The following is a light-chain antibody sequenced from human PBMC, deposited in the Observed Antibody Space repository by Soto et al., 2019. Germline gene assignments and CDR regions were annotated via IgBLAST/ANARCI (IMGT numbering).Light chain of an antibody. CDR1: QTISSW. J-gene: IGKJ4*01. CDR2: KAS. CDR3: LQHNSYPLT. V-gene: IGKV1-5*03. Sequence: DIQMTQSPSTLSGPVGDRVTITCRASQTISSWLAWYQQKPGKAPKLLIYKASTLKSGVPSRFSGSGSGTEFTLTISSLQPEDFATYYCLQHNSYPLTFGGGTKVDIK.